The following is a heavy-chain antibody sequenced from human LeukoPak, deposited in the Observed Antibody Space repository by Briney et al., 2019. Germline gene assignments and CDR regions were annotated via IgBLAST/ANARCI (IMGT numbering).Heavy chain of an antibody. D-gene: IGHD2-2*01. V-gene: IGHV3-43*02. Sequence: GGSLRLSCAASGFTFDDYAMHWVRQAPGKGLEWVSLISGDGGSTNYADSVKGRFTISRDNSKNSLYLQMNSLRTEDTALYYCAKDMRDIVVVPAAIGCDYWGQGTLVTVSS. CDR1: GFTFDDYA. CDR3: AKDMRDIVVVPAAIGCDY. CDR2: ISGDGGST. J-gene: IGHJ4*02.